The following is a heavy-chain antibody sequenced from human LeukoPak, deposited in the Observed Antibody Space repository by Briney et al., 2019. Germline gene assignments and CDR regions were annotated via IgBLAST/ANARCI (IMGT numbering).Heavy chain of an antibody. V-gene: IGHV3-21*01. CDR1: GFTFNSYS. Sequence: GGSLRLSCAASGFTFNSYSMNWVRQAPGKGLEWVSSICSTSSCIYYADSVKGRFTISRDNAKNSLYLQMNSLRAEDTAVYYCARGLQLWYYFDYWGQGTLVTVSS. CDR3: ARGLQLWYYFDY. J-gene: IGHJ4*02. CDR2: ICSTSSCI. D-gene: IGHD5-18*01.